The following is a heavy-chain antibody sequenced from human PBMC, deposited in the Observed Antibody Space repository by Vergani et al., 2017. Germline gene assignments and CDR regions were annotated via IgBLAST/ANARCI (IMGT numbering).Heavy chain of an antibody. D-gene: IGHD3-10*01. CDR1: GYSISSGYY. J-gene: IGHJ6*02. CDR2: IYHSGST. V-gene: IGHV4-38-2*01. CDR3: ARHTPYGSGSYFYYYYGMDV. Sequence: QVQLQESGPGLVKPSETLSLTCPVSGYSISSGYYWGWLRQPPGKGLEWIVSIYHSGSTYYHPSLKSRVTISVETSKNQFSLKLSSVTAADTAVYYGARHTPYGSGSYFYYYYGMDVWGQGTTVTVSS.